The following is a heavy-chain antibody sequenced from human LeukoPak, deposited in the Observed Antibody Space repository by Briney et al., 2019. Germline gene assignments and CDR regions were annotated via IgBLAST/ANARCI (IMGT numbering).Heavy chain of an antibody. V-gene: IGHV3-9*03. CDR1: GFTFDDYA. J-gene: IGHJ4*02. CDR3: AKDVSDFGYFDY. Sequence: GGSLRLSCAAFGFTFDDYAMHWVRQAPGKGLEWVSGISWNSGSIGYADSVKGRFTISRDNAKNSLYLQMNSLRAEDMALYYCAKDVSDFGYFDYWGQGTLVTVSS. D-gene: IGHD3-3*01. CDR2: ISWNSGSI.